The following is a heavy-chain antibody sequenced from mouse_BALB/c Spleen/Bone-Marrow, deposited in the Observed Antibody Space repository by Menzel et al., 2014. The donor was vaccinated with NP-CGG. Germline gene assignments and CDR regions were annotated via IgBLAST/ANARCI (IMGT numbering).Heavy chain of an antibody. J-gene: IGHJ3*01. CDR1: GFTFSSYG. CDR2: ISSGGSYT. Sequence: EVQGVESGGDLVKPGGSLKLSCAASGFTFSSYGTSWVRQTPDKRLEWVATISSGGSYTYYPDSVKGRFTISRDNAKNTLYLQMSSLKSEDTAMYYCARPYDFGAWFAYWGQGTLVTVSA. CDR3: ARPYDFGAWFAY. D-gene: IGHD2-4*01. V-gene: IGHV5-6*01.